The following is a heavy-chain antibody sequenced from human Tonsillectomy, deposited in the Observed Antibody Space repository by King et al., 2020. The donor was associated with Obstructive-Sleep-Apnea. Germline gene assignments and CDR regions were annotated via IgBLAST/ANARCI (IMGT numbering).Heavy chain of an antibody. D-gene: IGHD6-19*01. J-gene: IGHJ4*02. Sequence: QLVQSGGGLVKPGGSLRLSCAASGFTFSSYSMNWVRQAPGKGLELVSSISSSSSYIYYADSVKGRFTNSRDNAKNSLYLQMNSLRAEVTAVYYCAREAVAAPFDYWGQGTLVTVSS. CDR2: ISSSSSYI. CDR1: GFTFSSYS. CDR3: AREAVAAPFDY. V-gene: IGHV3-21*01.